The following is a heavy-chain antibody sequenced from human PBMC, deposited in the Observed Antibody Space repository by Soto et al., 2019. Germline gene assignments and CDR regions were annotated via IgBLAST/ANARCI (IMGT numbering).Heavy chain of an antibody. Sequence: DVQLVESGGGLVQPGGSLRLSCAASGFTFSSFEMNWVRQAPGKGLEWLSYISSTGRTIHYAESVKGRFTISRDNVNNSLYLQINSLTAEDTAVYYCGRPPATGVSYFHGMDVWGQGTTVTVSS. V-gene: IGHV3-48*03. D-gene: IGHD1-26*01. CDR1: GFTFSSFE. CDR3: GRPPATGVSYFHGMDV. CDR2: ISSTGRTI. J-gene: IGHJ6*02.